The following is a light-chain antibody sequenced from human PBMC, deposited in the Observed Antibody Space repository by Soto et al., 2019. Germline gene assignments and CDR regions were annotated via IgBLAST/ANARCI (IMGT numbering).Light chain of an antibody. CDR2: DVS. CDR1: SNDVGGHDF. J-gene: IGLJ2*01. Sequence: QSVLTQPPSASGSPGQSVTISCTGTSNDVGGHDFVAWHQQHPGKGPRLMIYDVSKRPSGIPDRFSGSKSGTSATLGITGLQTGDEADYYCGTWDSSLSAGGVVFGGGTKLTVL. V-gene: IGLV2-8*01. CDR3: GTWDSSLSAGGVV.